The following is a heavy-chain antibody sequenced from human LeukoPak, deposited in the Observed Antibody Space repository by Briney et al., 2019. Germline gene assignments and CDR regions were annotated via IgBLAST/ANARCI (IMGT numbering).Heavy chain of an antibody. J-gene: IGHJ4*02. V-gene: IGHV3-21*01. D-gene: IGHD4-17*01. CDR1: GFTFSSYS. Sequence: GGSLRLSCAASGFTFSSYSMNWVRQAPGKGLEWVSSISSSSSYIYYADSVKGRFTISRDNAKNSLYLQMNSLRAEDTAVYYCAGGLGTTVTTDYWGQGTLVTVSS. CDR3: AGGLGTTVTTDY. CDR2: ISSSSSYI.